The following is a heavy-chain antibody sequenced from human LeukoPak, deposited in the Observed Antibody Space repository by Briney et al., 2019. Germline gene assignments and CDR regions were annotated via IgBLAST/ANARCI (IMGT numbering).Heavy chain of an antibody. Sequence: GGSLRPSCAASGFTFSDYYMSWIRQAPGKGREWVSYISSSGSTIYYADSVKGRFPISRDNAKHSLYLQLNSLRAEDTAVYYCARLPPSLIFGVVDYYMDVWGKGTTVTVSS. CDR2: ISSSGSTI. V-gene: IGHV3-11*04. CDR1: GFTFSDYY. D-gene: IGHD3-3*01. CDR3: ARLPPSLIFGVVDYYMDV. J-gene: IGHJ6*03.